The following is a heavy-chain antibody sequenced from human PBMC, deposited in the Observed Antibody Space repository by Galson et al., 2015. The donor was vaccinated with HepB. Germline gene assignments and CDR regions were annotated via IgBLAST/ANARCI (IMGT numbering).Heavy chain of an antibody. CDR1: GFTFSSYS. J-gene: IGHJ4*02. CDR2: ISSDGSSA. D-gene: IGHD2-8*01. CDR3: ARERSDILLMLYAIGGFDY. Sequence: SLRLSCAASGFTFSSYSMHWVRQAPGKGLEWVAVISSDGSSAYYADSVKGRFTISRDNSKNTLYLQMNSLRAEDTAVYFCARERSDILLMLYAIGGFDYWGQGTLVTVSS. V-gene: IGHV3-30-3*01.